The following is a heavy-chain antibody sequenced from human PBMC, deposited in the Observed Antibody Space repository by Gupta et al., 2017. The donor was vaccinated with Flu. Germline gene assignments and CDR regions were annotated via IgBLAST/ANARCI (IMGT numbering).Heavy chain of an antibody. CDR3: ARDNNFNDYYYGLDV. CDR2: IYYSGST. J-gene: IGHJ6*02. D-gene: IGHD1-20*01. Sequence: RQPPGKGLEWIGYIYYSGSTTYNPSLRSRVAISLDTSKNQFSLKMNSVTAADTAVYYCARDNNFNDYYYGLDVWGQGTTVTVSS. V-gene: IGHV4-59*01.